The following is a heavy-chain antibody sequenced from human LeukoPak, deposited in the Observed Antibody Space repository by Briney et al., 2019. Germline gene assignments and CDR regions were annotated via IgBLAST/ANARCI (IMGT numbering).Heavy chain of an antibody. J-gene: IGHJ4*02. CDR2: LSRSGRSF. CDR3: ARSARLMKGVVEVTALDD. V-gene: IGHV3-48*03. CDR1: GFTFSSYE. D-gene: IGHD3-3*01. Sequence: PGGSLRLSCEDSGFTFSSYEMKWVRQAPGKGVEGIAYLSRSGRSFSYAPSFNRRFPIPTDNPKNSVYLQMNSLRADNTAVYYCARSARLMKGVVEVTALDDWGQGTLVTVSS.